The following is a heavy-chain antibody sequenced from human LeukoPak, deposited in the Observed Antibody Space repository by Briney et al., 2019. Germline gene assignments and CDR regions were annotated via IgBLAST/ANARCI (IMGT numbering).Heavy chain of an antibody. D-gene: IGHD3-10*01. J-gene: IGHJ4*02. Sequence: PGGSLRLSCAASGFTFRTYWMTWVRQAPGKGLEWVANIKQDGSEKYYVDSVRGRFTISRDNSNNSLSLQMNSLRDEDTAVYYCARATNYGSGLTRNFDYWGQGTLVTVSS. CDR3: ARATNYGSGLTRNFDY. CDR2: IKQDGSEK. V-gene: IGHV3-7*02. CDR1: GFTFRTYW.